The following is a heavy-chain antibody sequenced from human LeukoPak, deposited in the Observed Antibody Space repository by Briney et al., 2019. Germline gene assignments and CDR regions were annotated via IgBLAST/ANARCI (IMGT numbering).Heavy chain of an antibody. CDR1: GFTFSSNW. CDR3: ATTVAGYPNDYLDF. CDR2: MNQDGSAN. Sequence: GGSLRLSCAVSGFTFSSNWMSWVRQAPGKGLERVAHMNQDGSANYYVDSVRGRFTISRDNAKNSLFLQMSSLRAEDSAVYYCATTVAGYPNDYLDFWGRGTLVTVSS. J-gene: IGHJ4*02. V-gene: IGHV3-7*01. D-gene: IGHD6-19*01.